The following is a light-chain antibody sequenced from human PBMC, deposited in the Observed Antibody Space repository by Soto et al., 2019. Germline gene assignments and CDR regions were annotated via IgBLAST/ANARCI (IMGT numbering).Light chain of an antibody. Sequence: DIEMSECRTFMYASVGDRVNITCRASQGISNYLAWYQQKAGKVHKLLINAASTLQSGVPSRFSGSGSGTDFTLTVSSLQPEDGAPYSCQKYTPAPWTFGQ. J-gene: IGKJ1*01. CDR2: AAS. CDR3: QKYTPAPWT. V-gene: IGKV1-27*01. CDR1: QGISNY.